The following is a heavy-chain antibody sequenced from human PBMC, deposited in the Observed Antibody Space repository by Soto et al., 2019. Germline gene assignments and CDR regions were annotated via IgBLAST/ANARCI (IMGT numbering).Heavy chain of an antibody. D-gene: IGHD3-10*01. CDR2: IYSGGST. J-gene: IGHJ3*02. CDR1: GFTVSSNY. Sequence: EVQLVESGGGLIQPGGSLRLSCAASGFTVSSNYMSWVRQAPGKGLEWVSGIYSGGSTYYADSVKGRFTISRDNSKKTLYLQMNSLSAEDTAVYYCARDTGTQDAFDIWGQGTMVTVSS. CDR3: ARDTGTQDAFDI. V-gene: IGHV3-53*01.